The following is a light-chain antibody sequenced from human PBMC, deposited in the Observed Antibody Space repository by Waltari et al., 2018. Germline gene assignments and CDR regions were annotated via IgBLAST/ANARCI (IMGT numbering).Light chain of an antibody. CDR1: QGIRND. CDR2: AAS. CDR3: LQDYNYPFT. Sequence: AIQMTQSPSSLSASVGDRVTITCRSSQGIRNDLGWYQQKPGKAPKLLIYAASSLQSGVPSRFSGSGSGTDFTLIISSLQPADFATYYCLQDYNYPFTFGPGTKVDIK. V-gene: IGKV1-6*01. J-gene: IGKJ3*01.